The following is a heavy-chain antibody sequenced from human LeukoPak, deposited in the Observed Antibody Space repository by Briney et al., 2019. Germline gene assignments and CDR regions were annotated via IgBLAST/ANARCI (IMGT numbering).Heavy chain of an antibody. CDR3: ARDQPRLSFYYYGMDV. J-gene: IGHJ6*02. V-gene: IGHV3-21*01. Sequence: GGSLRLSCAASGFTFSSYSMNWVRQAPGKGLEWVSSISSSSSYIYYADSVKGRFTISRDNAKNSLYLRMNSLRAEDTAVYYCARDQPRLSFYYYGMDVWGQGTTVTVSS. D-gene: IGHD4/OR15-4a*01. CDR1: GFTFSSYS. CDR2: ISSSSSYI.